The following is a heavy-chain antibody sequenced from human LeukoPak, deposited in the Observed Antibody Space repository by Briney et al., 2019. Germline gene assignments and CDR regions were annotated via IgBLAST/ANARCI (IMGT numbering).Heavy chain of an antibody. D-gene: IGHD1-1*01. J-gene: IGHJ4*02. Sequence: GGSLRLSCAASGFTVSSNYMSWVRQAPGKGLEWVSVIYSGGSTYYADSVKGRFTISRDNSKNTLYLQMNSLRAEDTAVYYCARWDLTGTTDYWGQGTLVTVPS. CDR2: IYSGGST. V-gene: IGHV3-66*01. CDR3: ARWDLTGTTDY. CDR1: GFTVSSNY.